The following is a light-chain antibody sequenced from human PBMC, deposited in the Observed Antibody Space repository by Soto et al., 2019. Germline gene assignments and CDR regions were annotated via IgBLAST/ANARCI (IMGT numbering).Light chain of an antibody. Sequence: EIVMTQSPATLSVSPGERATLSCRASQSVSSNLAWYQQKPGQAPRLLIYGASTRATGIPARFSGSGSGTEFTLTISSLQSEDFAVYYCQQYNNWPGYTFGQGTKVDSK. CDR2: GAS. CDR3: QQYNNWPGYT. V-gene: IGKV3-15*01. CDR1: QSVSSN. J-gene: IGKJ2*01.